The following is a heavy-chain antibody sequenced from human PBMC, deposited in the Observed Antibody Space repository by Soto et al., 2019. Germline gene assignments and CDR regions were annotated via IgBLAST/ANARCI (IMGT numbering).Heavy chain of an antibody. CDR3: ARGFGYYYDSSGLN. CDR1: GFTFSSYA. D-gene: IGHD3-22*01. CDR2: ISYDGSNK. Sequence: VGSLRLSCAAYGFTFSSYAMHWVRQAPGKGLEWVAVISYDGSNKYYADSVKGRFTISRDNSKNTLYLQMNSLRAEDTAVYYCARGFGYYYDSSGLNWGQGTLVTVS. V-gene: IGHV3-30-3*01. J-gene: IGHJ4*02.